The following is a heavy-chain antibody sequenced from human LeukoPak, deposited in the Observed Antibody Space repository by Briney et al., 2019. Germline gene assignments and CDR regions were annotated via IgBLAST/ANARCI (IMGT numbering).Heavy chain of an antibody. CDR1: KFTFVNYA. CDR2: ISGSGDAT. CDR3: ARAYYYDSGSYYGHFDY. Sequence: PGGSLRLSCAASKFTFVNYAMSWVRQAPGKGLEWVSTISGSGDATYYADPVKGRFTISRDNSKSTLYLQMNSLRAEDTALYYCARAYYYDSGSYYGHFDYWGRGTLVTVSS. J-gene: IGHJ4*02. D-gene: IGHD3-10*01. V-gene: IGHV3-23*01.